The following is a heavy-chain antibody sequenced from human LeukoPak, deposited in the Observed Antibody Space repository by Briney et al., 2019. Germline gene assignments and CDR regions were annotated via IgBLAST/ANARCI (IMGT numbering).Heavy chain of an antibody. J-gene: IGHJ4*02. CDR3: AKDLRGYSVTTGPFDY. Sequence: GGSLRLSCAASGFTFSSYAMSWVRQAPGKGLEWVSAISGSGGSTYYADSVKGRFTISRDNSKNTLYLQMNSLRAEDTAVYYCAKDLRGYSVTTGPFDYWGQGTLVTVSS. CDR2: ISGSGGST. CDR1: GFTFSSYA. D-gene: IGHD3-10*01. V-gene: IGHV3-23*01.